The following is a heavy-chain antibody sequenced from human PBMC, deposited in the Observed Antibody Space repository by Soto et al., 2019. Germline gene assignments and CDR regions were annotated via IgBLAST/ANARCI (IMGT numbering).Heavy chain of an antibody. D-gene: IGHD1-26*01. CDR1: GFTFSSYS. CDR2: IGSSSSSYI. Sequence: GGSLSLSCAASGFTFSSYSMNWVRQAPGKGLEWVSSIGSSSSSYIYYADSVKGRFTISRDNAKNSLYLQMNSLRAEDTAVYYCASDIVGATPPDYWGQGTLVTVSS. J-gene: IGHJ4*02. V-gene: IGHV3-21*01. CDR3: ASDIVGATPPDY.